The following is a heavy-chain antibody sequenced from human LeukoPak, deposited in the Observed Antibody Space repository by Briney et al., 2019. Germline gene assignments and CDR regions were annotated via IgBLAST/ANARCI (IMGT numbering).Heavy chain of an antibody. CDR3: ASGWEQAAFDY. CDR2: ISSSSSYI. CDR1: GFTFSTYS. J-gene: IGHJ4*02. V-gene: IGHV3-21*01. D-gene: IGHD4-23*01. Sequence: GGSLRLSCAASGFTFSTYSMNWVRQAPGKGLEWVSSISSSSSYIYYADSVKGRFTISRDNAKNSLYLQMNSLRAEDTAVYYCASGWEQAAFDYWGQGTLVTVSS.